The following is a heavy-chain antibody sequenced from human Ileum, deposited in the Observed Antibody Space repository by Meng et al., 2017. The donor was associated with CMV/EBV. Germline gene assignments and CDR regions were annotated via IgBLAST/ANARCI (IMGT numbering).Heavy chain of an antibody. J-gene: IGHJ6*02. V-gene: IGHV4-61*01. CDR2: IYYSGST. CDR3: ARDPTMIVGNHYYYYGMDV. CDR1: GVSVSSGSYY. Sequence: SETLSLTCTVSGVSVSSGSYYWSWIRQPPGKGLEWIGYIYYSGSTNYNPSLKSRVTISVDTSKNQFSLKLSSVTAADTAVYYCARDPTMIVGNHYYYYGMDVWGQGTTVTVSS. D-gene: IGHD3-22*01.